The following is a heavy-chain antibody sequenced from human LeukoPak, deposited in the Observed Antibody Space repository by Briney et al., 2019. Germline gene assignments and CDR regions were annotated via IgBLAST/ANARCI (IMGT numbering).Heavy chain of an antibody. CDR2: ISAYNGNT. D-gene: IGHD3-10*01. J-gene: IGHJ3*02. CDR3: ASVTGYYGTGSVDAFDI. V-gene: IGHV1-18*04. CDR1: GYTFTSYG. Sequence: ASVKVSCKASGYTFTSYGISWVRQAPGQGLEWMGWISAYNGNTNYAQKLQGRVTMTTDTSTSTAYMELRSLRSGDTAVYYCASVTGYYGTGSVDAFDIWGQGTMVTVSS.